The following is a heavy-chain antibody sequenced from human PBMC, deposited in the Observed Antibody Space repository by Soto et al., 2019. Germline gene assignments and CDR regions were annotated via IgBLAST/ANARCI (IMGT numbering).Heavy chain of an antibody. Sequence: PGESLKLSCKGSGYSFTSYWISWMRQMPGKGLEWMGRIDPSDSYTNYSPSFQGHVTISADKSISTAYLQWSSLKASDTAMYYCARLKVRSWGSIPYYYGMDVWGQGTTVTVSS. V-gene: IGHV5-10-1*01. CDR1: GYSFTSYW. CDR2: IDPSDSYT. J-gene: IGHJ6*02. CDR3: ARLKVRSWGSIPYYYGMDV. D-gene: IGHD3-10*01.